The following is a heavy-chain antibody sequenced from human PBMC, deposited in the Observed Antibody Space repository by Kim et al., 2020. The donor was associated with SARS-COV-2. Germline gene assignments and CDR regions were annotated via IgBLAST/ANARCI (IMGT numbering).Heavy chain of an antibody. D-gene: IGHD3-3*01. Sequence: GGSLRLSCAASGFTFSSYDMHWVRQATGKGLEWVSAIGTAGDTYYPGSVKGRFTISRENAKNSLYLQMNSLRAGDTAVYYCARALGYDFWSGYYPYYYYGMDVWGQGTTVTVSS. CDR2: IGTAGDT. V-gene: IGHV3-13*04. J-gene: IGHJ6*02. CDR3: ARALGYDFWSGYYPYYYYGMDV. CDR1: GFTFSSYD.